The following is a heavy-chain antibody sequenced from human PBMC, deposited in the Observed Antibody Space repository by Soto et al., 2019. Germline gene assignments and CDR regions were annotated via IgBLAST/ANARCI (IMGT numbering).Heavy chain of an antibody. CDR3: ARASGWYWVYYFDY. D-gene: IGHD6-19*01. CDR1: GFTFGSYW. Sequence: EVQLVESGGGLVQPGGSLRLSCAASGFTFGSYWMSWVRQAPGKGLEWVANIKQDGSEKYYVDSVKGRFTISRDNAKNSLYLQMNSLRAEDTAVYYCARASGWYWVYYFDYWGQGTLVTVSS. V-gene: IGHV3-7*01. J-gene: IGHJ4*02. CDR2: IKQDGSEK.